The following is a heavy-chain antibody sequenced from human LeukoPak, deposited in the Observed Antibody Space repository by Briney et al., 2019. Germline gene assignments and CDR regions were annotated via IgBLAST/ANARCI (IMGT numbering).Heavy chain of an antibody. J-gene: IGHJ4*02. D-gene: IGHD3-22*01. CDR2: ISAYNGNT. V-gene: IGHV1-18*01. CDR1: GYTFTSYG. Sequence: ASVKVSLKASGYTFTSYGISWVRQAPGQGLEWMGWISAYNGNTNYAQKLQGRVTMTTDTSTSTAYMELRSLRSDDTAVYYCARESKYYYDSSGYHAVIDYWGQGALVTVSS. CDR3: ARESKYYYDSSGYHAVIDY.